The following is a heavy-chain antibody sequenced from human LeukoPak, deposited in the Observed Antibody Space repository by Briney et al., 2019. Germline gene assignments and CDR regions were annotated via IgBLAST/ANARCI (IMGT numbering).Heavy chain of an antibody. D-gene: IGHD2-8*01. CDR3: ARAAGYCTNGVCLDY. J-gene: IGHJ4*02. CDR1: DYTFSNYN. V-gene: IGHV1-18*01. CDR2: ISAYNGNT. Sequence: ASVKVSCKASDYTFSNYNITWVRQAPGQGLEWMGWISAYNGNTNYAQKFQGRVTMTRDTSISTAYMELSRLRSDDTAVYYCARAAGYCTNGVCLDYWGQGTLVTVSS.